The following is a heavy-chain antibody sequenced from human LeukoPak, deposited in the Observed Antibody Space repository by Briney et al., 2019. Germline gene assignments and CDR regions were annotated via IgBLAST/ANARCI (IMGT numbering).Heavy chain of an antibody. J-gene: IGHJ4*02. CDR3: ARAYGDYEIDFDY. V-gene: IGHV3-21*01. CDR2: ISSSSSYI. CDR1: GFTFSSYS. D-gene: IGHD4-17*01. Sequence: PGRSLRLSCAASGFTFSSYSMNWVRQAPGKGLEWVSSISSSSSYIYYADSVKGRFTISRDNAKNSLYLQMNSLRAEDTAVYYCARAYGDYEIDFDYWGQGTLVTVSA.